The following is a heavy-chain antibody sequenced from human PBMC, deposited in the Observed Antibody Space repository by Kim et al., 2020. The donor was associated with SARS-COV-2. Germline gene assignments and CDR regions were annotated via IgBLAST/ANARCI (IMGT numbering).Heavy chain of an antibody. V-gene: IGHV3-72*01. CDR3: TRERAASVFDY. J-gene: IGHJ4*02. CDR2: IRNKANNHIT. D-gene: IGHD6-25*01. Sequence: GESLKISCAASGFTFSDHYMDWVRQAPGKGLEWIARIRNKANNHITEYAASVKDRFTISRDDSKTSLFLLMNSLKTEDTATYYCTRERAASVFDYWGQG. CDR1: GFTFSDHY.